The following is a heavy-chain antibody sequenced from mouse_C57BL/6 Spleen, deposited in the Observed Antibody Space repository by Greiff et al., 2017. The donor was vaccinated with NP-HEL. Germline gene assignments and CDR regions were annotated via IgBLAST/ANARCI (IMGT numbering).Heavy chain of an antibody. V-gene: IGHV1-50*01. CDR2: IDPSVSYS. Sequence: QLQQPGAELVKPGASVKLSCKASGYTFNSYWMLWVKQRPGQGLEWFGEIDPSVSYSNYNQKFKGKATVTVATATSTAYMQLSSLTSEDTAVYYCARPYSAYGSSYFAYWGQGTLVTVSA. D-gene: IGHD1-1*01. CDR3: ARPYSAYGSSYFAY. CDR1: GYTFNSYW. J-gene: IGHJ3*01.